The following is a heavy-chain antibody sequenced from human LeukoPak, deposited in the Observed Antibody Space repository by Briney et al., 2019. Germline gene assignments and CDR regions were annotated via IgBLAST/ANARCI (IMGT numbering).Heavy chain of an antibody. D-gene: IGHD1-26*01. V-gene: IGHV3-49*03. CDR1: GFTFDDYG. J-gene: IGHJ6*02. CDR2: IRSKAYGGTT. CDR3: ARLYSGSYYCCMDV. Sequence: GGSLRLSCAASGFTFDDYGMSWFRQAPGKGLEWVGFIRSKAYGGTTEYAASVKGRFTISRDDSKSIAYLQMNSLKTEDTAVYYCARLYSGSYYCCMDVWGQGTTVTVSS.